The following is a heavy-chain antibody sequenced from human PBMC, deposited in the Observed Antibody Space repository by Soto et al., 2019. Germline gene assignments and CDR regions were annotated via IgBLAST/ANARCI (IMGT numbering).Heavy chain of an antibody. CDR3: GGDSSGYFYPDVFDI. CDR1: GFTFSSYW. V-gene: IGHV3-74*01. J-gene: IGHJ3*02. CDR2: TDSDGSFT. Sequence: GGSLRLSCVASGFTFSSYWMHGVRRTPGQGLVWVSHTDSDGSFTTYADSVKGRYTISRDNAKNSLYLQMNSLRDEDTAVYYCGGDSSGYFYPDVFDIWGQGTMVTVSS. D-gene: IGHD3-22*01.